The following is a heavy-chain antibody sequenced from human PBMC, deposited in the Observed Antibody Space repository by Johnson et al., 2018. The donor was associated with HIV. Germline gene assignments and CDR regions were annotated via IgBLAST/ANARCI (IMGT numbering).Heavy chain of an antibody. D-gene: IGHD4-11*01. CDR1: GFTFRSYG. CDR2: ISHDGSNK. J-gene: IGHJ3*02. CDR3: ARSLRRLQRVFDAFDI. Sequence: QVQLVESGGGVVQPGRSLRLSCAASGFTFRSYGMHWVRQAPGKGLEWVAVISHDGSNKYYVDSVKGRFTTSRDNAKNSLYLQMNSLRAEDTAVYYCARSLRRLQRVFDAFDIWGQGTMVTVSS. V-gene: IGHV3-30*03.